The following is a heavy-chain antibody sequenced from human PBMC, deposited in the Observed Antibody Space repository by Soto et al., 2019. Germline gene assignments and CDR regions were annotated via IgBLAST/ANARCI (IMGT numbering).Heavy chain of an antibody. CDR2: ISYDGSNK. V-gene: IGHV3-30*18. J-gene: IGHJ4*02. D-gene: IGHD3-22*01. CDR3: AKDSTSLTYYYDSSGYYPSSYFDY. CDR1: GFTFSSYG. Sequence: GGSLRLSCAASGFTFSSYGMHWVRQAPGKGLEWVAVISYDGSNKYYADSVKGRFTISRDNSKNTLYLQMNSLRAEDTAVYYCAKDSTSLTYYYDSSGYYPSSYFDYWGQGTLVTVSS.